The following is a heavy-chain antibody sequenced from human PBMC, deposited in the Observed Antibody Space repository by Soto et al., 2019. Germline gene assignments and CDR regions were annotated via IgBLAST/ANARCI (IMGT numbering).Heavy chain of an antibody. D-gene: IGHD3-9*01. CDR1: GGSISSGGYY. J-gene: IGHJ6*02. CDR3: ARMTDEPREFEYYYGMDV. Sequence: SETLSLTCTVSGGSISSGGYYWSWIRQHPGKGLEWIGYIYYSGSTYYNPSLKSRVTISVDTSKNQFSLKLSSVTAADTAVYYCARMTDEPREFEYYYGMDVWGQGTTVTVSS. V-gene: IGHV4-31*03. CDR2: IYYSGST.